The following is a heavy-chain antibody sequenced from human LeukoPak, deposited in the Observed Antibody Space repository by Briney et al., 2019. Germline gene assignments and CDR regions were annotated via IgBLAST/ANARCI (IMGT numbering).Heavy chain of an antibody. CDR3: ARSPPLRYCTNGVCYYFDC. Sequence: GGSLRLSCAASGFTFSGYSMNWVRQAPGKGLEWVSYIISISTTTYYADSVKGRFTISRDNAKNSLYLQMNSLRAEDTAVYYCARSPPLRYCTNGVCYYFDCWGQGTLVTVSS. V-gene: IGHV3-48*01. CDR2: IISISTTT. D-gene: IGHD2-8*01. CDR1: GFTFSGYS. J-gene: IGHJ4*02.